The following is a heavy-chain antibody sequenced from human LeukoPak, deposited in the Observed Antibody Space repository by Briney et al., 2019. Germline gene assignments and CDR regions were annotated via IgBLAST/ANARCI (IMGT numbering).Heavy chain of an antibody. CDR2: MNTNSGNT. Sequence: GASVKVSSKASGYTFTSYDINWVRHATGQGVEWMGWMNTNSGNTGYAQKFQGRVTSTRNTSISTACMELSSLRSEDTAVYYCARVLRTSCYTPLGYWGQGTLVTVSS. CDR3: ARVLRTSCYTPLGY. D-gene: IGHD2-2*02. J-gene: IGHJ4*02. CDR1: GYTFTSYD. V-gene: IGHV1-8*03.